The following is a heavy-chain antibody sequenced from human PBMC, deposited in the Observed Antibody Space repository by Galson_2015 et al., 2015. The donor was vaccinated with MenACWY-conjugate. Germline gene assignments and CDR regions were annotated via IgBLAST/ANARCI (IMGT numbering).Heavy chain of an antibody. CDR3: ARGHYGMDV. J-gene: IGHJ6*02. Sequence: SLRLSCAVSGFTFRNYWMTWVRQAPGKGLEWVASIKKDGSEKYYVDSGKGRFTISRDNTKSSMYLEMNSLRDEDTAVYYCARGHYGMDVWGQGTTVTASS. CDR1: GFTFRNYW. V-gene: IGHV3-7*03. CDR2: IKKDGSEK.